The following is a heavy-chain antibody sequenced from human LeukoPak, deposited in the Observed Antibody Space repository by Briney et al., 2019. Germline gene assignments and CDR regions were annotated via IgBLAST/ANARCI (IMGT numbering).Heavy chain of an antibody. CDR3: ARVYGSGSYYLPFGY. CDR1: GYSFTSYW. CDR2: IYPGDSDT. D-gene: IGHD3-10*01. V-gene: IGHV5-51*01. J-gene: IGHJ4*02. Sequence: GESLKISCKGSGYSFTSYWIGWVRQVPGKGLEWMGIIYPGDSDTRYSPSFQGQVTISADKSISTAYLQWSSLKASDTAMYYCARVYGSGSYYLPFGYWGQGTLVTVSS.